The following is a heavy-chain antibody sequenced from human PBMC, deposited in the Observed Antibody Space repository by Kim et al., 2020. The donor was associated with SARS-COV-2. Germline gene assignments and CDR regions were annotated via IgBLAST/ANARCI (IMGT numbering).Heavy chain of an antibody. V-gene: IGHV1-3*01. CDR2: INAGNGNT. CDR1: GYTFTSYA. Sequence: ASVKVSCKASGYTFTSYAMHWVRQAPGQRLEWMGWINAGNGNTKYSQKFQGRVTITRDTSASTAYMELSSLRSEDTAVYYCARVSRPFPFSSTSYQYWGQGTLVTVSS. J-gene: IGHJ4*02. CDR3: ARVSRPFPFSSTSYQY. D-gene: IGHD2-2*01.